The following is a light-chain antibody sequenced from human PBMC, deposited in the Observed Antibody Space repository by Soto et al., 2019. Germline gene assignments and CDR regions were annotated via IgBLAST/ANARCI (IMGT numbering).Light chain of an antibody. CDR2: DVS. CDR1: QGVTTN. Sequence: EIVMTQSPAALSVSPGERATLSCSAGQGVTTNFAWYQQKSGQSPRLLIYDVSIRATGVPARFSGTGSETDFILTISGLQSEDSAVYFCQQYNNWPFSFGQGTRLEIK. J-gene: IGKJ5*01. V-gene: IGKV3-15*01. CDR3: QQYNNWPFS.